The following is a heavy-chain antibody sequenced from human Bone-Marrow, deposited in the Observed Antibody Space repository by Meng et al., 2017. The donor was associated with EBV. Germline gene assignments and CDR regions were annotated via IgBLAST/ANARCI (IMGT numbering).Heavy chain of an antibody. CDR2: INHSGST. D-gene: IGHD6-13*01. J-gene: IGHJ4*02. Sequence: FHPSGSGLVNPAETLSPLCAVYGASCSCCYWLWLRQPPGKGLEWIWEINHSGSTTYNPSLKSRVPISVGTSKNQFSLKLSSGTAADTAVYYCARFRKQQLFFRYYFDSWGQGTLVTVSS. CDR3: ARFRKQQLFFRYYFDS. V-gene: IGHV4-34*01. CDR1: GASCSCCY.